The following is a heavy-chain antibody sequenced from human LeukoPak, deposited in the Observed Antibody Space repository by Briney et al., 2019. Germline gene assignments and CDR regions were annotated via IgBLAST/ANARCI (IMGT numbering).Heavy chain of an antibody. CDR2: ICHSGST. V-gene: IGHV4-30-2*01. J-gene: IGHJ4*02. Sequence: PSETLSLTCAVSGGSISSGGYSWSWIRQPPGKGLEWIGYICHSGSTYYNPSLKSRVTISVDRSKNQFSLKLSSVTAADTAVYYCARGGVAASFDYWGQGTLVTVSS. CDR3: ARGGVAASFDY. CDR1: GGSISSGGYS. D-gene: IGHD2-15*01.